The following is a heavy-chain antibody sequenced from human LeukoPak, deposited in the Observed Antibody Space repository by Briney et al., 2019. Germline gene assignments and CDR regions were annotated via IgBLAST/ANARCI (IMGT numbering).Heavy chain of an antibody. V-gene: IGHV3-53*01. CDR1: GFTVSTSY. Sequence: LAGGSLRLSCAASGFTVSTSYINWVRQAPGKGLEWVSVIYTDGSGGSTFYADSVKGRFTISRDNSKNTVFLQMNSLRAEDTAVYYCARGATVRGIIMHYYYYMEVWGKGTTVTVSS. D-gene: IGHD3-10*01. CDR3: ARGATVRGIIMHYYYYMEV. CDR2: IYTDGSGGST. J-gene: IGHJ6*03.